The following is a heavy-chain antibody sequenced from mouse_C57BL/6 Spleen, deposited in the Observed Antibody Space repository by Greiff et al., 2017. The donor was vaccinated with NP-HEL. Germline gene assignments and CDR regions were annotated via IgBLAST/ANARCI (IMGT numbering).Heavy chain of an antibody. J-gene: IGHJ4*01. CDR3: ARRDYGSSYLYYYAMDY. CDR1: GYSFTDYN. D-gene: IGHD1-1*01. Sequence: VQLQQSGPELVKPGASVKISCKASGYSFTDYNMNWVKQSNGKSLEWIGVINPNYGTTSYNQKFKGKATLTVDQSSSTAYMQLNSLTSEDSAVYYCARRDYGSSYLYYYAMDYWGQGTSVTVSS. CDR2: INPNYGTT. V-gene: IGHV1-39*01.